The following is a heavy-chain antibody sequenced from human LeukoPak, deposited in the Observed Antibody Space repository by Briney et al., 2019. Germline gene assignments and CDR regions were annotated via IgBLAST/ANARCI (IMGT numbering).Heavy chain of an antibody. D-gene: IGHD6-13*01. Sequence: GASVTVSCQASGYTFTSYYMHWVRQARGQGLEWMGIINPSGGSTSYAQKFQGRVTMTRDTSTSTVYMELSSIRSEDTAVYYCTIDFPSSSWNAFDIWGQGTMVTVSS. CDR2: INPSGGST. V-gene: IGHV1-46*01. CDR1: GYTFTSYY. CDR3: TIDFPSSSWNAFDI. J-gene: IGHJ3*02.